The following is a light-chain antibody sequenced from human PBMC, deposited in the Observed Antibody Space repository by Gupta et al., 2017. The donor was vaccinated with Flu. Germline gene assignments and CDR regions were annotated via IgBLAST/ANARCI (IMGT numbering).Light chain of an antibody. CDR1: QSVGRDH. Sequence: MVLTQPPASLSLPLGDKVTLSCRASQSVGRDHLAWYHQTPGQAPRLLVYDATKGATGVPDRISGRGAWTDFTLTISRLEATDSGIYYCQQYDGSCTFGPGTKVEIK. CDR3: QQYDGSCT. V-gene: IGKV3-20*01. J-gene: IGKJ3*01. CDR2: DAT.